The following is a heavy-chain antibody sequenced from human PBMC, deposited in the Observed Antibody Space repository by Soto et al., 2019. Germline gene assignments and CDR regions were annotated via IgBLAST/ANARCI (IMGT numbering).Heavy chain of an antibody. V-gene: IGHV3-23*01. CDR1: GFPFSHYA. CDR2: ISGSGNDA. D-gene: IGHD1-26*01. Sequence: PGGSLRLSCAASGFPFSHYAMSWVRQAPGKGLEWVSAISGSGNDASYADSVRGRFTISRDNSRNTLYLQMNSLRAEDTAVYYCARESELLAFDYWGQGTLVTVSS. J-gene: IGHJ4*02. CDR3: ARESELLAFDY.